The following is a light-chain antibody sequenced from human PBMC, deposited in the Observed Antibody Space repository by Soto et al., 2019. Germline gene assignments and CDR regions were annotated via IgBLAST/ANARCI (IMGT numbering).Light chain of an antibody. Sequence: QSVLTQPASVSGSPGQSITISCTGSSSDVGGHNYVSWYQQHPGKAPKLMIFEVSYRPSGVSNRFSGSKSDNTASLTISGLQAEDEADYDCSSYTNSNTWVFGGGTKVTVL. CDR2: EVS. CDR3: SSYTNSNTWV. CDR1: SSDVGGHNY. J-gene: IGLJ3*02. V-gene: IGLV2-14*01.